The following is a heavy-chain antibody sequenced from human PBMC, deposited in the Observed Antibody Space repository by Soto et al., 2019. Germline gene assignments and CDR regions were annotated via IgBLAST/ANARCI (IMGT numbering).Heavy chain of an antibody. Sequence: EVQLVEAGGGLVQPGGSLRLSCAASGFTFSRYWMHWVRQAPGKGLVWVSRVNSDMSSTSYADSVKGRINISRDNPKNTVFLEMNSLGVEGTGVYYRGREANAHGPSWFTIEWWGPGTRFTVSS. J-gene: IGHJ4*02. CDR1: GFTFSRYW. CDR3: GREANAHGPSWFTIEW. D-gene: IGHD6-13*01. V-gene: IGHV3-74*01. CDR2: VNSDMSST.